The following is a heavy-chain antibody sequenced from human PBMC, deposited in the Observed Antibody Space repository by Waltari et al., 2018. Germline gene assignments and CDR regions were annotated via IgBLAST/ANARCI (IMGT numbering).Heavy chain of an antibody. CDR2: IDMDGTPK. Sequence: EVQLVESGGGLVEPGGSLRLPCTASGFSSRHYWMHWVRQAPGRGLESVSLIDMDGTPKFYADSVKGRFTISRDNPRDTLYLQMNSLRPEDTAVYYCARDNRGSIDYWGQGALVTVSS. D-gene: IGHD3-10*01. CDR1: GFSSRHYW. J-gene: IGHJ4*02. CDR3: ARDNRGSIDY. V-gene: IGHV3-74*01.